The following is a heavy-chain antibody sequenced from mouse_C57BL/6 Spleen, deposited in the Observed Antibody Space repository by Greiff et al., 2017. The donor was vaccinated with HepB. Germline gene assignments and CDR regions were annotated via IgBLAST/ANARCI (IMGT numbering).Heavy chain of an antibody. CDR2: ISSGSSTI. V-gene: IGHV5-17*01. J-gene: IGHJ1*03. D-gene: IGHD1-1*01. CDR3: ARGNYYGSSSRYFDV. CDR1: GFTFSDYG. Sequence: EVMLVESGGGLVKPGGSLKLSCAASGFTFSDYGMHWVRQAPEKGLEWVAYISSGSSTIYYADTVKGRFTISRDNAKNTLFLQMTSLRSEDTAMYYCARGNYYGSSSRYFDVWGTGTTVTVSS.